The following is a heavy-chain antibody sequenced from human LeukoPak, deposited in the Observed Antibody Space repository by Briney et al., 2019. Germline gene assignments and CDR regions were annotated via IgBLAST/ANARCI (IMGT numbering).Heavy chain of an antibody. Sequence: PSETLSLTCTVSGGSISSSSYYWGWIRQPPGKGLEWIGSIYYSGSTYYNPSLKSRVTISVDTSKNQFSLKLSSVTAADAAVYYRARHKGGYCSSTSCYISKGGNWFDPWGQGTLVTVSS. CDR3: ARHKGGYCSSTSCYISKGGNWFDP. V-gene: IGHV4-39*01. CDR2: IYYSGST. D-gene: IGHD2-2*02. CDR1: GGSISSSSYY. J-gene: IGHJ5*02.